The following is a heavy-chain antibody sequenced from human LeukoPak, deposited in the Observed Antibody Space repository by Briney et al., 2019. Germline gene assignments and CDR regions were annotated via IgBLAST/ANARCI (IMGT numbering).Heavy chain of an antibody. CDR1: GGSFSGYY. Sequence: SETLSLTCAVYGGSFSGYYWSWIRQPPGKGLEWIGYIYYGGSTYYNPSLKSRVTISVDTSKNQFSLKLSSVTAADTAVYYCARARDYGDYAIYYFDYWGQGTLVTVSS. J-gene: IGHJ4*02. D-gene: IGHD4-17*01. V-gene: IGHV4-30-4*08. CDR3: ARARDYGDYAIYYFDY. CDR2: IYYGGST.